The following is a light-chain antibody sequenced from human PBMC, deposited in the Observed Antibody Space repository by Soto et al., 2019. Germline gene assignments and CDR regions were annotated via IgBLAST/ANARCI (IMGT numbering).Light chain of an antibody. CDR2: EVS. V-gene: IGLV2-14*01. J-gene: IGLJ2*01. Sequence: QSALTQPASVSGSPGQSITISCTGTSSDVGGYNYVSWYQQHPDKAPKLIIFEVSNRPSGVSNQFSGSKSGNTASLTISGLQAEDEADYHCSSYTASLTVVFGGGTKVTVL. CDR1: SSDVGGYNY. CDR3: SSYTASLTVV.